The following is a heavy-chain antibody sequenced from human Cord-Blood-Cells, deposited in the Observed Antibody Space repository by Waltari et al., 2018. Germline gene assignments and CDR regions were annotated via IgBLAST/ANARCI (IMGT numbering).Heavy chain of an antibody. CDR2: IIPILVIA. Sequence: QVQLVQSGAEVKKPGSSVKVSCKASGGTFSSYTISWVRQAPGQGLEWMGRIIPILVIANYAQKFQGRVTITADKSTSTAYMELSSLRSEDTAVYYCAREDSSSWYYFDYWGQGTLVTVSS. CDR3: AREDSSSWYYFDY. D-gene: IGHD6-13*01. CDR1: GGTFSSYT. J-gene: IGHJ4*02. V-gene: IGHV1-69*08.